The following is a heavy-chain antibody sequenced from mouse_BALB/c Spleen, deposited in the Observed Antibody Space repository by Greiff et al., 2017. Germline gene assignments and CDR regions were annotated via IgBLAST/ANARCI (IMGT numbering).Heavy chain of an antibody. D-gene: IGHD1-1*01. J-gene: IGHJ2*01. Sequence: EVKLMESGGGLVKPGGSLKLSCAASGFTFSSYAMSWVRQTPEKRLEWVASISSGGSTYYPDSVKGRFTISRDNARNILYLQMSSLRSEDTAMYYCAREWYYGSSYDYWGQGTTLTVSS. CDR3: AREWYYGSSYDY. CDR1: GFTFSSYA. CDR2: ISSGGST. V-gene: IGHV5-6-5*01.